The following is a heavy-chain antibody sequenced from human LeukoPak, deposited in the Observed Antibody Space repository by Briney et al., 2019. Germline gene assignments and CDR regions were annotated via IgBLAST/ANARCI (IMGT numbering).Heavy chain of an antibody. Sequence: SETLSLTCTVSGGSIRDYYWTWIRQPAGNGLEWVGRIYTSGITNFHPSLKSRLTMSLDTSKNQLSLKLTSVTAADTAVYYCATLVPAAKIDFWGQGTPVTVSS. CDR1: GGSIRDYY. D-gene: IGHD2-2*01. CDR3: ATLVPAAKIDF. CDR2: IYTSGIT. V-gene: IGHV4-4*07. J-gene: IGHJ4*02.